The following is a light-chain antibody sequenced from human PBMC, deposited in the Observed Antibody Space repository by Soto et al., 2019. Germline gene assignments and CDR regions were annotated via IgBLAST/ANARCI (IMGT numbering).Light chain of an antibody. CDR3: QVWDSSTVV. Sequence: SYELTQPLSVSVALGQTARITCGRNNIGSKNVHWYQQKPGQAPVLVIYRDSNRPSGIPERFSGSNSGNTATLTISRAQAGDEADYYCQVWDSSTVVFGGGTKLTV. V-gene: IGLV3-9*01. CDR2: RDS. CDR1: NIGSKN. J-gene: IGLJ2*01.